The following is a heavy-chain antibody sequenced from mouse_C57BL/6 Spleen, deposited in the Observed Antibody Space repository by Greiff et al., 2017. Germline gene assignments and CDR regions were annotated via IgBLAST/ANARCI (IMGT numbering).Heavy chain of an antibody. CDR2: ISDGGSYT. CDR3: ASGEDGYYGWFAY. Sequence: DVKLVESGGGLVKPGGSLKLSCAASGFTFSSYVMSWVRQTPEKRLEWVATISDGGSYTYYPDNVKGRFTISRDNAKNNLYLQMSHLKSEDTAMYYCASGEDGYYGWFAYWAQGTLVTVSA. V-gene: IGHV5-4*03. D-gene: IGHD2-3*01. J-gene: IGHJ3*01. CDR1: GFTFSSYV.